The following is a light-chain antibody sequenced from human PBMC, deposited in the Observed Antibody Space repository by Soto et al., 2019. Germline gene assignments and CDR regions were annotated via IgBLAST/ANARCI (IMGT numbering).Light chain of an antibody. CDR1: QSVSNY. Sequence: EIVLPQSPGTLSLSPGERATLSCRASQSVSNYLAWYQRKPGQAPRLLIYGASSRATGIPDRLSGSGCGTDFTLTISRLEPEDFAVYYCHQYGGSPQTFRQGTKVEIK. CDR2: GAS. CDR3: HQYGGSPQT. V-gene: IGKV3-20*01. J-gene: IGKJ1*01.